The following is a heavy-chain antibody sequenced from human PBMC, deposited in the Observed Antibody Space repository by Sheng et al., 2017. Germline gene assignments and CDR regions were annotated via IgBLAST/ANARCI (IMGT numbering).Heavy chain of an antibody. D-gene: IGHD3-10*01. CDR1: GGSISSGGYS. CDR2: IYHSGST. J-gene: IGHJ4*02. V-gene: IGHV4-30-2*01. CDR3: ARYGRGFGEYHFDY. Sequence: QLQLQESGSGLVKPSQTLSLTCAVSGGSISSGGYSWSWIRQPPGKGLEWIGYIYHSGSTYYNPSLKSRVTISVDRSKNQFSLKLSSVTAADTAVYYCARYGRGFGEYHFDYWGQGTLVTVSS.